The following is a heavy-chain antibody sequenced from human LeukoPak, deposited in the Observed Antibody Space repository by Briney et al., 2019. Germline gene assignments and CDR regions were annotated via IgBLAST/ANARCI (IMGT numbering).Heavy chain of an antibody. CDR3: ATDHRDSSGYYLVD. CDR1: GYTFTGYY. CDR2: INPNSGGT. Sequence: ASVKVSCKASGYTFTGYYMHWVRQAPGQGLEWMGWINPNSGGTNYAQKFQGRVTMTRDTSISTAYMELSSLRSEDTAVYYCATDHRDSSGYYLVDWGQGTLVTVSS. D-gene: IGHD3-22*01. J-gene: IGHJ4*02. V-gene: IGHV1-2*02.